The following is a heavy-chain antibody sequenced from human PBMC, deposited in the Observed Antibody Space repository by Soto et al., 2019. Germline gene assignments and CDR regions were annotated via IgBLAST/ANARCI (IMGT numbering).Heavy chain of an antibody. J-gene: IGHJ6*02. Sequence: PGGSLRFSCAASGFIFNDYYMSWIRQAPGKGLEWVAYISSGASTISYADSVKGRFTISRDNTKNLLYLQMNSLRAEDTAVYYCARDLKAVVNHIHYNHYGLDVWGQGTTVTVSS. CDR2: ISSGASTI. V-gene: IGHV3-11*01. D-gene: IGHD3-22*01. CDR3: ARDLKAVVNHIHYNHYGLDV. CDR1: GFIFNDYY.